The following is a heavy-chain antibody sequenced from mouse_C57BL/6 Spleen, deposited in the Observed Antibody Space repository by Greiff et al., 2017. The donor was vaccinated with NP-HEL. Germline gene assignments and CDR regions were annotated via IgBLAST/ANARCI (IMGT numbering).Heavy chain of an antibody. J-gene: IGHJ2*01. CDR3: ARGGEYDGPYFDY. D-gene: IGHD2-3*01. Sequence: QVQLQQSGPELVKPGASVKISCKASGYAFSSSWMNWVKQRPGKGLEWIGRIYPGDGDTNYNGKFKGKATLTADKSSSTAYMQLSSLTSEDSAVYFCARGGEYDGPYFDYWGQGTTLTVSS. V-gene: IGHV1-82*01. CDR2: IYPGDGDT. CDR1: GYAFSSSW.